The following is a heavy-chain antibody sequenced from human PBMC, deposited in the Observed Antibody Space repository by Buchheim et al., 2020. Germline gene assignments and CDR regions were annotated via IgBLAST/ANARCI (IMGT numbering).Heavy chain of an antibody. CDR3: AGGPSSSGWLYYYYYGMDV. J-gene: IGHJ6*02. Sequence: EVQLVESGGGLVQPGGSLRLSCAASGFTFSSYSMNWVRQAPGKGLEWVSYISSSSTIYYADSVKGRFTISRDNAKNSLYLQMNSLRAEDTAVYYCAGGPSSSGWLYYYYYGMDVWGQGTT. CDR1: GFTFSSYS. V-gene: IGHV3-48*01. CDR2: ISSSSTI. D-gene: IGHD6-19*01.